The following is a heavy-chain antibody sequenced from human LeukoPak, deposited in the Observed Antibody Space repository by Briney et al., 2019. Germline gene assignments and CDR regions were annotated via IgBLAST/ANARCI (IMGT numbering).Heavy chain of an antibody. J-gene: IGHJ4*02. V-gene: IGHV3-30-3*01. D-gene: IGHD3-22*01. Sequence: GGSLRLSCAASGFTFSSYAMHWVRQAPGKGLEWVAVISYDGSNKYYADSVKGRFTISRDNSENTLYLQMNSLRAEDTAVYYCARGPHYYDSSGTWENWGQGTLVTVSS. CDR3: ARGPHYYDSSGTWEN. CDR2: ISYDGSNK. CDR1: GFTFSSYA.